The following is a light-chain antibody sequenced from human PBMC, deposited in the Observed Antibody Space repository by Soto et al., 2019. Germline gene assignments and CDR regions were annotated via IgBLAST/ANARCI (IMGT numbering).Light chain of an antibody. CDR2: DAS. J-gene: IGKJ1*01. CDR1: QDIRSD. Sequence: AIPITPSPSSLSASVGDSITIPFRASQDIRSDLGWYQQKPGRAPKLLIYDASSLQGGVPSRFSGSGSGTDFTLTISSLQPEDFATYYCLQDYDYLWTFGQGTKVDIK. V-gene: IGKV1-6*01. CDR3: LQDYDYLWT.